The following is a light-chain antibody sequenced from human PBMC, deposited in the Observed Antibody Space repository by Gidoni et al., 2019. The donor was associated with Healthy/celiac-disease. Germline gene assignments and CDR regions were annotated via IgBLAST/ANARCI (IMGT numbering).Light chain of an antibody. V-gene: IGLV1-47*01. CDR3: AAWDDSLSAYYV. Sequence: HSVLTQPPSSSLTPRHLVTISCSGRSSNIGSNYVYWYQQLPGTSPKLLIDRNNQRPSGVPDRFSGSKSGTADSLAISGLRYEDEADYYCAAWDDSLSAYYVCGTGTKVTVL. CDR2: RNN. J-gene: IGLJ1*01. CDR1: SSNIGSNY.